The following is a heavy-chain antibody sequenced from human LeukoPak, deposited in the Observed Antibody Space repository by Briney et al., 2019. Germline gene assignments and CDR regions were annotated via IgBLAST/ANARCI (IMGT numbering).Heavy chain of an antibody. CDR1: GGSISTYY. CDR3: ARVGEGYCSGGSCYPDDY. Sequence: SETLSLTCTVSGGSISTYYWSWIRQPPGKGLEWIGYISYNGNTNYNPSLKSRVTISVDTSKNQFSLSLSSVTAADTAVYYCARVGEGYCSGGSCYPDDYWGQGTLVTVSS. V-gene: IGHV4-59*12. D-gene: IGHD2-15*01. CDR2: ISYNGNT. J-gene: IGHJ4*02.